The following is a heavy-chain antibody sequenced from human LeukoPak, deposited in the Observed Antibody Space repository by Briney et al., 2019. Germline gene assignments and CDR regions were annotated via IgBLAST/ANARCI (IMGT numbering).Heavy chain of an antibody. Sequence: GGSLRLSCAASGFTFSLYSMNWVRQAPGKGLEWVSSISSGSDYIFYGDSLKGRFSISRDNAKNSLYLQMNSLRAEDTAVYYCARGGRRFDFWGLGTLVSVSS. J-gene: IGHJ5*01. V-gene: IGHV3-21*01. CDR3: ARGGRRFDF. CDR1: GFTFSLYS. CDR2: ISSGSDYI. D-gene: IGHD2-15*01.